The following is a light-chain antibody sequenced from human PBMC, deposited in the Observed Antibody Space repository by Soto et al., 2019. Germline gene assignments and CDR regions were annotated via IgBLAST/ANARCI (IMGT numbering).Light chain of an antibody. V-gene: IGKV3-11*01. CDR2: LAS. CDR1: QAVNTR. Sequence: EIVFTQSPATLASFPGDRVTLSCRASQAVNTRLAWYQHKPGQAPRLLIYLASNTAAGVPARFSGSGSGTDFTLTISDVEPDDFAVYYCHHRQSWPRTFGQVTKVYIK. CDR3: HHRQSWPRT. J-gene: IGKJ1*01.